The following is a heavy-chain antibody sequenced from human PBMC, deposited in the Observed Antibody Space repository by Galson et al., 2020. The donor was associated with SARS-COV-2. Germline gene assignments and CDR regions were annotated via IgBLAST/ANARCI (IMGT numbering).Heavy chain of an antibody. J-gene: IGHJ4*02. Sequence: SETLSITCGVYGESLSAYYRSWIRQPPEKGLEWIGEINHSGSRNYNPSLRSRVTMSVDTSKNQFSLRLNSVTAADTAVYYCAILEAPMVDYWGQGSLVTVSS. V-gene: IGHV4-34*01. CDR1: GESLSAYY. CDR2: INHSGSR. D-gene: IGHD3-10*01. CDR3: AILEAPMVDY.